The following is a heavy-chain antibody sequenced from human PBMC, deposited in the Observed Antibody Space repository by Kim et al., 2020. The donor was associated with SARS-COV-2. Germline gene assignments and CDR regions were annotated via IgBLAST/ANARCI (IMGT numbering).Heavy chain of an antibody. D-gene: IGHD3-9*01. CDR1: GFSLSTSGVG. CDR3: ARNTRYFNRGDAFDI. V-gene: IGHV2-5*02. CDR2: IYWDDYK. J-gene: IGHJ3*02. Sequence: SGPTLVNPTQTLTLTCTFSGFSLSTSGVGVGWIRQPPGKALEWLALIYWDDYKRYSPSLKSRLTITKDTSKNQVVLTMTNMDPVDTATYYCARNTRYFNRGDAFDIWGQGKMVTVSS.